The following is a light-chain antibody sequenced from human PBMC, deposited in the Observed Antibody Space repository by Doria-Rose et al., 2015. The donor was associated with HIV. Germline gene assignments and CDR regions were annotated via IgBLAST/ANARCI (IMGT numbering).Light chain of an antibody. Sequence: TQSPSSLSASEGDRVTITCRASQDIYTSLAWYQQKPGTAPKLLIFDASSLESGVPSRISGSGSGTDFTLTFSSLQPEDFATFDCQQFYTFTQTVGQG. CDR1: QDIYTS. V-gene: IGKV1-13*02. J-gene: IGKJ5*01. CDR2: DAS. CDR3: QQFYTFTQT.